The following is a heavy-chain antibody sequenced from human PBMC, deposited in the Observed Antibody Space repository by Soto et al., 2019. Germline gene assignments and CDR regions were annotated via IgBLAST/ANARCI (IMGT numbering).Heavy chain of an antibody. J-gene: IGHJ6*03. CDR3: ARQEDYYGSGQYYYYMDV. CDR1: GYSFTSYW. CDR2: IYPGDSDT. V-gene: IGHV5-51*01. Sequence: PGESLKISCKGSGYSFTSYWIGWVRQMPGKGLEWMGIIYPGDSDTRYSPSFQGQVTISADKSISTAYLQWSSLKASDTAMYYCARQEDYYGSGQYYYYMDVWGKGTTVTVSS. D-gene: IGHD3-10*01.